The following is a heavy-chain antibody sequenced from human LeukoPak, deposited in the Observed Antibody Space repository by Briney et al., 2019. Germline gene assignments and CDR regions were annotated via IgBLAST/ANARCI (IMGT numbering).Heavy chain of an antibody. Sequence: SETLSLTCSVSGGSIDSGDDYWSWIRQPAGKGLEFIGRIYRTGSTTSNPSLQDRLTISIDTPKNQFSLQLTSVTAADTAIYYCARGFYAPPVGYYYMDHWGRGTTVTVSS. CDR3: ARGFYAPPVGYYYMDH. CDR2: IYRTGST. D-gene: IGHD2/OR15-2a*01. CDR1: GGSIDSGDDY. J-gene: IGHJ6*03. V-gene: IGHV4-61*02.